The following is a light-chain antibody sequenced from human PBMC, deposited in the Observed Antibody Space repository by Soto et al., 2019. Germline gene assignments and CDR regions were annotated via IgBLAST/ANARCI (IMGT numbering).Light chain of an antibody. CDR1: QSVSSN. CDR3: QQYNNWPLS. Sequence: EIVMTQSPATLSVSPGERATLSCRASQSVSSNLGWYQQKPGQAPRLLIHSASARATGIPARFSGSGSGTEFTLTISSLQSEDFEVYYCQQYNNWPLSFGGGTKVEIK. V-gene: IGKV3-15*01. J-gene: IGKJ4*01. CDR2: SAS.